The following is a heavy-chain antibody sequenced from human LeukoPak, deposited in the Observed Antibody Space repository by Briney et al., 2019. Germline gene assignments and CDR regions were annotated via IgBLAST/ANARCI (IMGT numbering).Heavy chain of an antibody. CDR3: ARMPDYDSSGYYLDY. J-gene: IGHJ4*02. D-gene: IGHD3-22*01. CDR1: GGSISSGSYY. V-gene: IGHV4-61*02. CDR2: IYTSGST. Sequence: PSETLSLTCTVSGGSISSGSYYWGWIRQPAGKGLEWIGRIYTSGSTNYNPSLKSRVTISVDTAKNQFSLKLSSVTAADTAVYYCARMPDYDSSGYYLDYWGQGTLVTVSS.